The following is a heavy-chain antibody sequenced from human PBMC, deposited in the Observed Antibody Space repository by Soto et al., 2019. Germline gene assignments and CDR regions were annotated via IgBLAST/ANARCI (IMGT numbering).Heavy chain of an antibody. J-gene: IGHJ3*02. V-gene: IGHV4-39*01. D-gene: IGHD3-22*01. CDR1: GGSISSSRYY. CDR3: ARWKSYDSSGYYLYAFDI. CDR2: IYYSGST. Sequence: QLQLQESGPGLVKPSETLSLTCTVSGGSISSSRYYWGWIRQPPGKGLEWIGNIYYSGSTYYNPSLKSRVTISVDTSKNQFSLKLSSVTAADTAVYYCARWKSYDSSGYYLYAFDIWGQGTMVTVSS.